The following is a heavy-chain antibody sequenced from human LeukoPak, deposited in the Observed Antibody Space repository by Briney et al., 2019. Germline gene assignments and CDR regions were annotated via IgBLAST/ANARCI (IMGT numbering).Heavy chain of an antibody. CDR2: ISSSSSYI. Sequence: GGSLRLSCAASGFTFSSDSMNWVRQAPGKGLEWVSSISSSSSYIYYADSVKGRFTISRDNAKNSLYMQMNSLRAEDTAVYYCAAGGVIPQDYYYGMDVWGKGTTVTVSS. J-gene: IGHJ6*04. D-gene: IGHD3-16*02. V-gene: IGHV3-21*01. CDR1: GFTFSSDS. CDR3: AAGGVIPQDYYYGMDV.